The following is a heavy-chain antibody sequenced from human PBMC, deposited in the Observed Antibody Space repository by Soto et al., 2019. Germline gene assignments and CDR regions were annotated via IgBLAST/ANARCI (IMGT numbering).Heavy chain of an antibody. CDR1: GFTFSNAW. CDR3: TTQTTVVTEAFDY. CDR2: IKSKTDGGTT. Sequence: LRLSCAASGFTFSNAWMSWVRQAPGKGLEWVGRIKSKTDGGTTDYAAPVKGRFTISRDDSKNTLYLQMNSLKTEDTAVYYCTTQTTVVTEAFDYWGQGTLVTVSS. D-gene: IGHD4-17*01. J-gene: IGHJ4*02. V-gene: IGHV3-15*01.